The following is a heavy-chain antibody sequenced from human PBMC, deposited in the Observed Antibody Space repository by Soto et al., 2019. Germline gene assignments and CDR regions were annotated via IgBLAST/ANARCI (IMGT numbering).Heavy chain of an antibody. CDR2: IYYSGST. CDR3: ARDTSITSLRAEYFQF. D-gene: IGHD3-3*02. V-gene: IGHV4-59*12. CDR1: GGSISSYY. Sequence: SETLSLTCTVSGGSISSYYGGWFRQPPGKGLEWIGYIYYSGSTTYHTSHKRRVTISVDTSKNQFSLNLTSVTAADTALYYCARDTSITSLRAEYFQFWGQGTQVTVSS. J-gene: IGHJ1*01.